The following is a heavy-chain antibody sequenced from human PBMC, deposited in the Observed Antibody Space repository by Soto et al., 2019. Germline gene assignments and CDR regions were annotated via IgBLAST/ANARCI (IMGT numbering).Heavy chain of an antibody. CDR2: ISAYNGNT. Sequence: ASVKVSCKASGYAFTSYGISWVRQAPGQGLEWMGWISAYNGNTNYAQKLQGRVTMTTDTSTSTAYMELRSLRSDDTAVYYCARGLDYYDSSGYDHDAFDIWGQWTMVTVSS. V-gene: IGHV1-18*04. J-gene: IGHJ3*02. CDR3: ARGLDYYDSSGYDHDAFDI. D-gene: IGHD3-22*01. CDR1: GYAFTSYG.